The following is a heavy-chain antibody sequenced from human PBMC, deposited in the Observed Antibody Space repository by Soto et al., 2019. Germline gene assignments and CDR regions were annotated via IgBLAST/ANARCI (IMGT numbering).Heavy chain of an antibody. V-gene: IGHV3-7*04. J-gene: IGHJ6*02. CDR2: IKQDGSEK. CDR1: GFTYSSYW. Sequence: EVQLVESGGGLVQPGGSLRLSCAASGFTYSSYWMTWVRQAPGKGLEWVANIKQDGSEKTYVDSVKGRFTVSRDNAKNSRFLQMNSLRADDTAVYYCARGRGMDVWGQGTTVTVSS. CDR3: ARGRGMDV.